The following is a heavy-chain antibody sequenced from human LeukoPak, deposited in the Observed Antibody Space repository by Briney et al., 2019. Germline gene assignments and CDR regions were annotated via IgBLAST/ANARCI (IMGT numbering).Heavy chain of an antibody. D-gene: IGHD3-10*01. J-gene: IGHJ4*02. CDR1: GYTFTGYY. V-gene: IGHV1-2*02. Sequence: ASVKVSCKASGYTFTGYYMHWVRQAPGQGLEWMGWINPNSGGTNYAQKCQGRVTMTRDTSISTAYMELSRLRSGDTAVYYCASNPSFGSGSYYNPLYRYWGQGTLVTVSS. CDR3: ASNPSFGSGSYYNPLYRY. CDR2: INPNSGGT.